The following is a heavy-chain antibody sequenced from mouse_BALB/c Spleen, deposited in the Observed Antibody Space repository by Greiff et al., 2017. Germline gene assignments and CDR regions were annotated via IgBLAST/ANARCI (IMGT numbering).Heavy chain of an antibody. D-gene: IGHD1-1*01. CDR2: IDPENGNT. J-gene: IGHJ2*01. Sequence: VQLQQSGAELVRPGALVKLSCKASGFNIKDYYMHWLKQRPEQGLEWIGWIDPENGNTIYDPKFQGKASITADTSSNTAYLQLSSLTSEDTAVYYCAPIYYYGSSYPYYFDYWGQGTTLTVSS. V-gene: IGHV14-1*02. CDR3: APIYYYGSSYPYYFDY. CDR1: GFNIKDYY.